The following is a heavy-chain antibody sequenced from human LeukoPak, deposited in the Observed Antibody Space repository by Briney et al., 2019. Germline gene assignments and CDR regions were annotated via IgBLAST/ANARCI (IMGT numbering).Heavy chain of an antibody. J-gene: IGHJ4*02. D-gene: IGHD6-19*01. CDR2: ISTSGGT. V-gene: IGHV4-4*07. CDR1: TDSISSYY. Sequence: SETLSLTCTVSTDSISSYYWSWIRQPAGKGLEWIGHISTSGGTNYNPSLKSRVTMSVDTSKNHFSLKLSSVTAADTAVYYCAREVAVAGSGFDYWGQGTLVTVSS. CDR3: AREVAVAGSGFDY.